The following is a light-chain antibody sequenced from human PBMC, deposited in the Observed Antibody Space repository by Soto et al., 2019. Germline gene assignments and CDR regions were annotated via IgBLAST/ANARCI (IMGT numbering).Light chain of an antibody. CDR2: DVT. J-gene: IGLJ1*01. Sequence: QSALTQPASVSGSPGQSITISCTGTSSDVGSYDLVSWYQQHPGKAPKLMISDVTKRPSGVSNRFSGSKSGNTASLTISGLQAVDEADYYCCSYAGSDTYVFGTGTKLTVL. CDR3: CSYAGSDTYV. CDR1: SSDVGSYDL. V-gene: IGLV2-23*02.